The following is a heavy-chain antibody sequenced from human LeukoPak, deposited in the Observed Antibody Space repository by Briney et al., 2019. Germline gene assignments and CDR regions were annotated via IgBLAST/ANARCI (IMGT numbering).Heavy chain of an antibody. Sequence: GGSLRLSYAASGFTFSSYAMSWVRQAPGKGLEWVSAISGSGGSTYYADSVKGRFTISRDNSKNTLYLQMNSLRAEDTAVYYCAKRGDGYNGFDYWGQGTLVTVSS. D-gene: IGHD5-24*01. CDR3: AKRGDGYNGFDY. CDR1: GFTFSSYA. CDR2: ISGSGGST. J-gene: IGHJ4*02. V-gene: IGHV3-23*01.